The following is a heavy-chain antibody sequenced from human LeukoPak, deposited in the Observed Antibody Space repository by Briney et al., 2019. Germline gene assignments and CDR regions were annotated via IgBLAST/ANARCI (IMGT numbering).Heavy chain of an antibody. V-gene: IGHV4-30-4*08. CDR2: IYYSGST. D-gene: IGHD1-26*01. Sequence: PSETLSLTCTVSGGSISSGDYYWSWIRQPPGKGLEWIGYIYYSGSTYYNPSLKSRVTISVDTSKNQFSLKLSSVTAADTAVYCCAREAPGVGATPSGAFDIWGQGTMVTVSS. CDR3: AREAPGVGATPSGAFDI. CDR1: GGSISSGDYY. J-gene: IGHJ3*02.